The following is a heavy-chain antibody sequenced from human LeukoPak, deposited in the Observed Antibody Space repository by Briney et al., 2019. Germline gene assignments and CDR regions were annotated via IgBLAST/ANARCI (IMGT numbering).Heavy chain of an antibody. J-gene: IGHJ4*02. Sequence: PGGSLRLSCAASGFTFGDYAMHWVRHAPGKGLEWVSGISWNSGTIGYADSVKGRFTISRDNAKNSLYLQMNSLRAEDTALYYCAKDCSSTSCYDYWGQGTLVTVSS. D-gene: IGHD2-2*01. CDR2: ISWNSGTI. V-gene: IGHV3-9*01. CDR1: GFTFGDYA. CDR3: AKDCSSTSCYDY.